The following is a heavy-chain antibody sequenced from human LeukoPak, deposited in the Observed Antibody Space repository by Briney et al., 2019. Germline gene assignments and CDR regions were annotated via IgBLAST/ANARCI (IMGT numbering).Heavy chain of an antibody. CDR3: ARDRWSDSSGYYPTYFDY. CDR1: GGSISSYY. D-gene: IGHD3-22*01. CDR2: IYTSGST. V-gene: IGHV4-4*07. Sequence: SETLSLTCTVSGGSISSYYWSWIRQPAGKGLEWIGRIYTSGSTNYNPSLKSRVTMSVDTSKNQFSLKLSSVTAADTAVYYCARDRWSDSSGYYPTYFDYRGQGTLVTVSS. J-gene: IGHJ4*02.